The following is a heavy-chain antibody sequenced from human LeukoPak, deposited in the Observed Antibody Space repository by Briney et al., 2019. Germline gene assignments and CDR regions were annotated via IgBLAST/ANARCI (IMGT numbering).Heavy chain of an antibody. CDR1: GFTFGSYE. D-gene: IGHD3-22*01. V-gene: IGHV3-48*03. CDR2: ISSSGSTI. J-gene: IGHJ4*02. CDR3: ASTYYDSSGYYEPPFDY. Sequence: GGSLRLSCAASGFTFGSYEMNWVRQAPGKGLEWVSYISSSGSTIYYADSVKGRFTISRDNAKNSLYLQMNSLRAEDTAVYYCASTYYDSSGYYEPPFDYWGQGTLVTVSS.